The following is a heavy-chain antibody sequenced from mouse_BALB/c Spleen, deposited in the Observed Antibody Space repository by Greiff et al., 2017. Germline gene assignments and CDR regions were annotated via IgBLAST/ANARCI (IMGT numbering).Heavy chain of an antibody. CDR2: IWAGGST. D-gene: IGHD2-1*01. V-gene: IGHV2-9*02. CDR1: GFSLTSYG. CDR3: ARGTIYYGNPYFDY. Sequence: VKLVESGPGLVAPSQSLSITCTVSGFSLTSYGVHWVRQPPGKGLEWLGVIWAGGSTNYNSALMSRLSISKDNSKSQVFLKMNSLQTDDTAMYYCARGTIYYGNPYFDYWGQGTTLTVSS. J-gene: IGHJ2*01.